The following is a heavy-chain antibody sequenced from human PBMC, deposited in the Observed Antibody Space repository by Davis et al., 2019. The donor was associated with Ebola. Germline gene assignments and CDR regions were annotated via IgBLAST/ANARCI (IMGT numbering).Heavy chain of an antibody. J-gene: IGHJ2*01. V-gene: IGHV3-21*01. CDR1: GFTFSSYS. CDR3: ARDQPPMVATEYWYFDL. D-gene: IGHD5-12*01. CDR2: ISSSSSYI. Sequence: GGSLRLSCAASGFTFSSYSMNWVRQAPGKGLEWVSSISSSSSYIYYADSVKGRFTISRDNAKNSLYLQMNSLRAEDTAVYYCARDQPPMVATEYWYFDLWGRGTLVTVSS.